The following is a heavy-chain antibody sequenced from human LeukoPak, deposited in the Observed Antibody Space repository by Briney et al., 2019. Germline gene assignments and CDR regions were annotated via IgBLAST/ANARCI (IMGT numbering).Heavy chain of an antibody. CDR3: ARVGGVGAHSGYYGMDV. CDR1: GFTFDDYG. Sequence: GGSLRLSCAASGFTFDDYGMSWVRQAPGKGLEWVSGINWNGGSTGYADSVKGRFTISRDNAKNSLYLQMNSLRAEDTALYHCARVGGVGAHSGYYGMDVWGQGTTVTVSS. J-gene: IGHJ6*02. V-gene: IGHV3-20*01. CDR2: INWNGGST. D-gene: IGHD1-26*01.